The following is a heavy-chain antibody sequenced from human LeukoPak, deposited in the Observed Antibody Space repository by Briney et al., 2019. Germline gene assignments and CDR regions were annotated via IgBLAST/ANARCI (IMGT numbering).Heavy chain of an antibody. CDR1: GGSVNSGNYY. CDR3: ARGVPYYYDSSGYYYDY. J-gene: IGHJ4*02. CDR2: IYYSGST. V-gene: IGHV4-61*01. D-gene: IGHD3-22*01. Sequence: SETLSLTCSVSGGSVNSGNYYWSWIRQPPGKGLEWIGYIYYSGSTSYSPSLKSRVTISVDRSKNQFSLKLSSVTAADTAVYYCARGVPYYYDSSGYYYDYWGQGTLVTVSS.